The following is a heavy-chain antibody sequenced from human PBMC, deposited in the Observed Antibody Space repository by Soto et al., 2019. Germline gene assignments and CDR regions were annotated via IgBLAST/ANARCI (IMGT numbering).Heavy chain of an antibody. D-gene: IGHD1-26*01. CDR1: GGTFSSYA. CDR2: IIPIFGTA. Sequence: SVKVSCKASGGTFSSYAISWVRQAPGQGLEWMGGIIPIFGTANYAQKFQGRVTITADESTSTAYMELSSLRSEDTAVYYCAGGEEYSGSYLPYAFDIWGQGTMVTVSS. J-gene: IGHJ3*02. CDR3: AGGEEYSGSYLPYAFDI. V-gene: IGHV1-69*13.